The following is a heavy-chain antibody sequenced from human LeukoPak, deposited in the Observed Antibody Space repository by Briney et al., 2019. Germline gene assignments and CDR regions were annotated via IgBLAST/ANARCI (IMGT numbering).Heavy chain of an antibody. CDR1: GXXXXXYA. J-gene: IGHJ4*02. CDR2: ISGXXXSX. CDR3: ARGGAQYFAN. V-gene: IGHV3-23*01. Sequence: PGGSLRLSCAAXGXXXXXYAMSXXXXXPGXXLEWVSAISGXXXSXYYADSVKGRFTISRDNSKNTLYLQMNSLRAEDTAVYYCARGGAQYFANWGQGTLVTVSS. D-gene: IGHD4/OR15-4a*01.